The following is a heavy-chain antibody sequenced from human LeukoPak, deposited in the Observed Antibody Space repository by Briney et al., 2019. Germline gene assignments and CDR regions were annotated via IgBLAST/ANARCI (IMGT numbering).Heavy chain of an antibody. CDR2: IYYTGST. V-gene: IGHV4-39*01. CDR3: ARLPTMVRGVIKGYYFDY. CDR1: GGSISSSSYY. Sequence: SETLSLTCTVSGGSISSSSYYWGWIRQPPGKGLEWIGSIYYTGSTYYNPSLKSRVTISVDTSKNQFSLKLSSVTAADTAVYYCARLPTMVRGVIKGYYFDYWGQGTLVTVSS. J-gene: IGHJ4*02. D-gene: IGHD3-10*01.